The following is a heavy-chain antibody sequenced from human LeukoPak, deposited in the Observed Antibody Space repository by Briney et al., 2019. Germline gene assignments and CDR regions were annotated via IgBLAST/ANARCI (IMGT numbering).Heavy chain of an antibody. Sequence: PSETLSLTCTVSGAPITRYYWSWIRQPPGKGLEWIGYIYYTGSANYNPSLKSRVSISVDTSKNQFSLKLSSVTAADTAVYYCASLEKSAAGPYYFDYWGQGTLVTVSS. D-gene: IGHD6-13*01. CDR2: IYYTGSA. J-gene: IGHJ4*02. CDR1: GAPITRYY. V-gene: IGHV4-59*08. CDR3: ASLEKSAAGPYYFDY.